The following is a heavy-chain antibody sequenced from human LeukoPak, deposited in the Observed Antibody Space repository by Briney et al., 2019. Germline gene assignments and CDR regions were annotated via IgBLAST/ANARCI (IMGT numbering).Heavy chain of an antibody. J-gene: IGHJ4*02. D-gene: IGHD3-22*01. CDR1: GYTLTELS. CDR2: FDPEDGET. Sequence: ASVKVSCKVSGYTLTELSMHWVRQAPGKGLEWMGGFDPEDGETIYAQKFQGRVTMTRDTSTSTVYMELSSLRSEDTAVYYCARDLTRGLYYDSSGYSVDYWGQGTLVTVSS. V-gene: IGHV1-24*01. CDR3: ARDLTRGLYYDSSGYSVDY.